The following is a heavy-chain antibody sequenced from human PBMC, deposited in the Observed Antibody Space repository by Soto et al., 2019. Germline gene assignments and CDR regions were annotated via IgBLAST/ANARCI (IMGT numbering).Heavy chain of an antibody. CDR3: TTEGVVLDFGMDV. CDR2: IISKADGGTT. V-gene: IGHV3-15*07. J-gene: IGHJ6*02. Sequence: GGSLRLSCAASGFTFSDAGMNWVRQAPGKGLEWVGRIISKADGGTTDYVASVKGRFIISRDDSKNTLFLQMNSLKTEDTAVYYCTTEGVVLDFGMDVWGQGTTVTVSS. D-gene: IGHD2-15*01. CDR1: GFTFSDAG.